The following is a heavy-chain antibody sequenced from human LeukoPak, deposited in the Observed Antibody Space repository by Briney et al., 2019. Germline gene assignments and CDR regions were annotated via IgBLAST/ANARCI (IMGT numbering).Heavy chain of an antibody. Sequence: SVKVSCKASGGTFSSYAISWVRQAPRQGLEWMGGIIPIFGTANYAQKFQGRVTITADESTSTAYMELSSLRSEDTAVYYCAAGSSSPAPLGHYFDYWGQGTLVTVSS. V-gene: IGHV1-69*13. CDR1: GGTFSSYA. J-gene: IGHJ4*02. D-gene: IGHD6-6*01. CDR2: IIPIFGTA. CDR3: AAGSSSPAPLGHYFDY.